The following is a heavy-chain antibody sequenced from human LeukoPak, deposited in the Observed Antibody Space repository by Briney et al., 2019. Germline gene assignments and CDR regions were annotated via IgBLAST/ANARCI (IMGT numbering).Heavy chain of an antibody. CDR3: ARQGAVGATGFDF. V-gene: IGHV4-39*01. D-gene: IGHD1-26*01. Sequence: SETLSLTCSVSGDSISGISYYWSWIRQPPGKGLEWIGKIYYSGSSYNNPSLESRVVISLDTSRNQFSLKLTSVTATDTAVYYCARQGAVGATGFDFWGQGILVTVSS. CDR2: IYYSGSS. J-gene: IGHJ4*02. CDR1: GDSISGISYY.